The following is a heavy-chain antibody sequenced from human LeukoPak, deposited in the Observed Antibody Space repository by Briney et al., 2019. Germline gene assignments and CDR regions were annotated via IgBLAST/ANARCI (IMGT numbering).Heavy chain of an antibody. CDR2: ISSSSSYI. Sequence: GGSLTLSCAASGFTFSSYSMNWVRKAPGKGLEWVSSISSSSSYIYYADSVKGRFTISRDNAKNSMYLQMNSLRAEDTAVYYCATRGDSSGYYPYYFDYWGQGTLVTVSS. J-gene: IGHJ4*02. CDR1: GFTFSSYS. D-gene: IGHD3-22*01. V-gene: IGHV3-21*01. CDR3: ATRGDSSGYYPYYFDY.